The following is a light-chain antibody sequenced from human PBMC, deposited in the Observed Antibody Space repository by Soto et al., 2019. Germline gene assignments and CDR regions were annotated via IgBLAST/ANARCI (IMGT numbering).Light chain of an antibody. V-gene: IGLV1-40*01. CDR2: ANT. Sequence: QSVLTQPPSVSGAPGQRVTISCAGSNSNIGAGYDVHWYQHLPGTAPKLLIYANTNRPSGVPDRFSGSKSGTSASLAITGLQAEDEADDYCQSYDNILTAVVFGGGTQLTVL. CDR3: QSYDNILTAVV. J-gene: IGLJ2*01. CDR1: NSNIGAGYD.